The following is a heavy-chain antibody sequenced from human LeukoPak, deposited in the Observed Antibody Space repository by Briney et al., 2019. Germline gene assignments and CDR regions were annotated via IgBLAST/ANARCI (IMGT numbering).Heavy chain of an antibody. Sequence: SETLSLTCAVYGGSFSGYYWSWIRQPPGKGLEWIGEINHSGSTYYNPSLKSRVTISVDTSKNQFSLKLSSVTAADTAVYYCARHGNYDFWSGFWFDPWGQGTLVTVSS. D-gene: IGHD3-3*01. CDR2: INHSGST. CDR1: GGSFSGYY. V-gene: IGHV4-34*01. J-gene: IGHJ5*02. CDR3: ARHGNYDFWSGFWFDP.